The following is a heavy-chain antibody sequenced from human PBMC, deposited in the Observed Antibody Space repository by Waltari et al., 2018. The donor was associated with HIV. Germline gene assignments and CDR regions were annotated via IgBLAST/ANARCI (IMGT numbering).Heavy chain of an antibody. J-gene: IGHJ5*02. V-gene: IGHV4-34*01. D-gene: IGHD2-2*02. Sequence: QVQLQQWGAGVLKPSETLSLTCAVYGGSFSGYCWTWIRQPPGKRLKWIGEVSHSGTTNYSPSLKSRVTVSVDTYKNQFSLKLNSVTAADTAIYYCARGHIVVVPAAIQSGWFDPWGQGTMVTVSS. CDR1: GGSFSGYC. CDR3: ARGHIVVVPAAIQSGWFDP. CDR2: VSHSGTT.